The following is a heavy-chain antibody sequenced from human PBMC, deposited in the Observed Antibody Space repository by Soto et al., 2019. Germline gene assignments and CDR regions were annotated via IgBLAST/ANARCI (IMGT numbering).Heavy chain of an antibody. CDR3: AKDGRNTSRLGDY. J-gene: IGHJ4*02. CDR1: GFTFSSYS. Sequence: GGSLRLSCAASGFTFSSYSMTWVRQAPGKGLEWVSRISGGGDSTDYADSVKGRFTTSRDNSKNTLYLQMNSLRAEDTAVYYCAKDGRNTSRLGDYWGQGTLVTVSS. D-gene: IGHD6-13*01. V-gene: IGHV3-23*01. CDR2: ISGGGDST.